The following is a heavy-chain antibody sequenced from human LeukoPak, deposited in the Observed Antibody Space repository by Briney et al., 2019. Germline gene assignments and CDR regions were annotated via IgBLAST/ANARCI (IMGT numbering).Heavy chain of an antibody. CDR1: GFTFSSYI. V-gene: IGHV3-21*01. Sequence: PGGSLRLSCAASGFTFSSYIMNWVRQAPGKGLEWVSSISSSSSYIYYADSVKGRFTISRDNAKNSLYLQMNSLRAEDTAVYYCAREGYYDSSGPDYWGQGTLVTVSS. D-gene: IGHD3-22*01. CDR3: AREGYYDSSGPDY. J-gene: IGHJ4*02. CDR2: ISSSSSYI.